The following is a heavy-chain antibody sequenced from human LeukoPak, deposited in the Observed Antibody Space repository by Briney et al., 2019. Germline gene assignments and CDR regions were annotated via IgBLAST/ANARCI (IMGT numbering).Heavy chain of an antibody. CDR1: GGSFCSYA. CDR2: LIHIFGIA. V-gene: IGHV1-69*13. Sequence: SVKVSCKDSGGSFCSYAISWVRQAPGPGLEWMGGLIHIFGIANYEQTLQGRVTITSDESTSTAYMKLSSLRTDDTAVYYFARDKQQRVCDEVFDYWGQGTLVTVSS. J-gene: IGHJ4*02. CDR3: ARDKQQRVCDEVFDY. D-gene: IGHD6-13*01.